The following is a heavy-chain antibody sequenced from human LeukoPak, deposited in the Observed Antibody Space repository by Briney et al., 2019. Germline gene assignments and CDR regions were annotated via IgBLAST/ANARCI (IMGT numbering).Heavy chain of an antibody. V-gene: IGHV1-69*13. J-gene: IGHJ4*02. Sequence: ASVKVSCKASGGTFSSYAISWVRQAPGQGLEWMGDIIPIFATPNYAQKFQGRVTITADESTSTAYMELSSLRSDDTAVYYCARGQVGATSNADYWGQGTLVTVSS. CDR1: GGTFSSYA. CDR2: IIPIFATP. D-gene: IGHD1-26*01. CDR3: ARGQVGATSNADY.